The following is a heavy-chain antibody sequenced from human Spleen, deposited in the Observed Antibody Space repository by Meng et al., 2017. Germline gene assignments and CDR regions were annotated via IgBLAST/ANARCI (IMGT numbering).Heavy chain of an antibody. CDR3: ARETGHYFDY. J-gene: IGHJ4*02. Sequence: SETLSLTCAVYGGSFSAYYWSWIRQPPGKGLEWIGYIYYSGSTNYNPSLKSRVTISVDTSKNQFSLKLSSVTAADTAVYYCARETGHYFDYWGQGTLVTVSS. V-gene: IGHV4-59*12. CDR2: IYYSGST. CDR1: GGSFSAYY.